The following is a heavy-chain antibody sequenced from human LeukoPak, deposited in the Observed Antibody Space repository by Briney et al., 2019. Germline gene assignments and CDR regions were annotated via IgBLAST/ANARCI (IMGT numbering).Heavy chain of an antibody. CDR3: ARELSWSGRDY. CDR2: INQDGSAK. CDR1: GFTFSGSW. D-gene: IGHD3-3*01. Sequence: GGSLRLSCAASGFTFSGSWMSWVRQAPGKGLEWVANINQDGSAKNYLDSAKGRFTISIDRGENSLYLQMNSLRDEDTAVYYCARELSWSGRDYWGQGTLVTVSS. J-gene: IGHJ4*02. V-gene: IGHV3-7*01.